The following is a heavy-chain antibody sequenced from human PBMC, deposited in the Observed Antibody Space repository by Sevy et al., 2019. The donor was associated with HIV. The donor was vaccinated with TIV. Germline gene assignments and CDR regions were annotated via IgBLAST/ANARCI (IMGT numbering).Heavy chain of an antibody. Sequence: GESLKISCKGSGYIFTNYWIGWVRQMSGKGREWMGIIYPGGSDTTYSPSFQGQVTISADKSISTAYLQWSSLKASDTAMYYCARQAPSGSSPATFDIWGQGTMVTVSS. J-gene: IGHJ3*02. CDR2: IYPGGSDT. CDR3: ARQAPSGSSPATFDI. D-gene: IGHD1-26*01. V-gene: IGHV5-51*01. CDR1: GYIFTNYW.